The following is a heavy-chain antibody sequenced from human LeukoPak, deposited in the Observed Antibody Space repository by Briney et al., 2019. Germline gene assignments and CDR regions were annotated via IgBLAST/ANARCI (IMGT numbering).Heavy chain of an antibody. CDR2: IIPIFGTA. V-gene: IGHV1-69*13. D-gene: IGHD2-15*01. Sequence: ASVKVSCKASGGTFSSYAISWVRQAPGQGLEWMGGIIPIFGTANYAQKFQGRVTLTADESTSTAYMELSSLRSEDTAVYYCARPRVVAATVDAFDIWGQGTMVTVSS. J-gene: IGHJ3*02. CDR3: ARPRVVAATVDAFDI. CDR1: GGTFSSYA.